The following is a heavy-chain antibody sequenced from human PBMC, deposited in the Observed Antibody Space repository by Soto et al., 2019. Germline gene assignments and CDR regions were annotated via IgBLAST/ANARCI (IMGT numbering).Heavy chain of an antibody. J-gene: IGHJ4*02. CDR3: ARVCGIVGATPVDY. CDR2: IIPILGIA. D-gene: IGHD1-26*01. CDR1: GGTFSSYT. V-gene: IGHV1-69*02. Sequence: QVQLVQSGAEVKKPGSSVKVSCKASGGTFSSYTISWVRQAPGQGREWMGRIIPILGIANYAQRFQGRVTITADKSTSTAYMELSSLRSKDTAVYYCARVCGIVGATPVDYWGQGTLVTVSS.